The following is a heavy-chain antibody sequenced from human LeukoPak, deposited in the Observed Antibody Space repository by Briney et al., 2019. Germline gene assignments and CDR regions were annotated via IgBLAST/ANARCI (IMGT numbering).Heavy chain of an antibody. V-gene: IGHV4-61*09. D-gene: IGHD6-13*01. CDR1: GGSISSGSYY. Sequence: PSETLSLTCTVSGGSISSGSYYWSWIRQPAGKGLEWIGHIYTSGSTNYNPSLKSRVTISVDTSKNQFSLKLSSVTAADTAVYYCARHISSSWYFDYWGQGTLVTVSS. CDR2: IYTSGST. J-gene: IGHJ4*02. CDR3: ARHISSSWYFDY.